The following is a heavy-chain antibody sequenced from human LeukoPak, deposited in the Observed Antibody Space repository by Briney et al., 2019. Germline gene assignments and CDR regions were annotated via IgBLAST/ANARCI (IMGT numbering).Heavy chain of an antibody. J-gene: IGHJ4*02. D-gene: IGHD3-9*01. V-gene: IGHV4-39*07. CDR3: AAYYDILTGYRLFDY. Sequence: SETLSLTCTVSGGSISSSSYYWGWIRQPPGKGLEWIGSIYYSGSTYYNPSLKSRVTISVDTSKNQFSLKLSSVTAADTAVYYCAAYYDILTGYRLFDYWGQGTLVTVSS. CDR1: GGSISSSSYY. CDR2: IYYSGST.